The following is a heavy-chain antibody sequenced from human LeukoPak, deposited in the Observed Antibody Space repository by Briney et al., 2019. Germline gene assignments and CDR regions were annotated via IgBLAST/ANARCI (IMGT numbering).Heavy chain of an antibody. V-gene: IGHV1-69*13. CDR1: GGTFSSYA. CDR2: IILIFGTA. J-gene: IGHJ5*02. Sequence: GASVKLSCKASGGTFSSYAINWVRQAPGPGLEWMGGIILIFGTANYAQKFQGRVTITADESTSTAYMELSSLRSDDTAVYYCARARDIVVVSGWFDPWGQGTLVTVSS. CDR3: ARARDIVVVSGWFDP. D-gene: IGHD2-15*01.